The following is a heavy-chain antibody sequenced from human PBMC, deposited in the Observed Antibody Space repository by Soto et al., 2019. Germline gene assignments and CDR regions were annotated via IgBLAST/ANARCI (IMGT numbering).Heavy chain of an antibody. CDR1: GFTFSSYG. CDR3: AKSEDIVLMVYAFPFDY. J-gene: IGHJ4*02. V-gene: IGHV3-30*18. D-gene: IGHD2-8*01. Sequence: GSLRLSCAASGFTFSSYGMHWVRQAPGKGLEWVAVISYDGSNKYYADSVKGRFTISRDNSKNTLYLQMNSLRAEDTAVYYCAKSEDIVLMVYAFPFDYWGQGTLVTVSS. CDR2: ISYDGSNK.